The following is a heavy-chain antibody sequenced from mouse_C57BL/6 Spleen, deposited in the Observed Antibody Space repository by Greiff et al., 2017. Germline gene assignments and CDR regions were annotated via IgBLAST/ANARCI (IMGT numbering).Heavy chain of an antibody. CDR2: ISDGGSYT. V-gene: IGHV5-4*01. D-gene: IGHD4-1*01. Sequence: EVQGVESGGGLVKPGGSLKLSCAASGFTFSSYAMSWVRQTPEKRLEWVATISDGGSYTYYPDNVKGRFTISRDNAKNNLYLQMSHLKSEDTAMYYCARAAGTYYFDYWGQGTTLTVSS. J-gene: IGHJ2*01. CDR1: GFTFSSYA. CDR3: ARAAGTYYFDY.